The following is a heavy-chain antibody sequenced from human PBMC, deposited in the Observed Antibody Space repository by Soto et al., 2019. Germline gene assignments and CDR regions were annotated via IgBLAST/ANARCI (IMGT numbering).Heavy chain of an antibody. V-gene: IGHV4-34*01. CDR2: INHSGST. CDR3: ARGRGPVATILRWFDP. CDR1: GGSFSGYY. Sequence: QVQLQQWGAGLLKPSETLSLTCAVYGGSFSGYYWSWIRQPPGKGLEWIGEINHSGSTNYNPSLKRRVTISVDTSKNQFSLKLSSVTAADTAVYYCARGRGPVATILRWFDPWGQGTLVTVSS. D-gene: IGHD5-12*01. J-gene: IGHJ5*02.